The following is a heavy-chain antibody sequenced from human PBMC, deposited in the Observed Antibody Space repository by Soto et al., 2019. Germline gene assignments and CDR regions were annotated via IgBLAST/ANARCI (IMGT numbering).Heavy chain of an antibody. D-gene: IGHD2-2*01. Sequence: SLTCAVSGYSISSGYYWGWLRQPPGKGLEWIGSIYHGGSTYYNPSLNSRVTLSIDTAKNQVSLQVTSVTDADTALYYCVAYTASRNWFDPWGQGTLVTVSS. CDR2: IYHGGST. CDR1: GYSISSGYY. CDR3: VAYTASRNWFDP. J-gene: IGHJ5*02. V-gene: IGHV4-38-2*01.